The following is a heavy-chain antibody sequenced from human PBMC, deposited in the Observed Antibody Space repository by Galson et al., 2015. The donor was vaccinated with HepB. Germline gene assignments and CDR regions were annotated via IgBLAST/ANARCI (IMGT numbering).Heavy chain of an antibody. V-gene: IGHV3-64D*06. CDR3: VKGPRSIVGATELN. CDR2: ISSNGGST. D-gene: IGHD1-26*01. Sequence: SLRLSCAASGFTFSSYAMHWVRQAPGKGLEYVSAISSNGGSTYYADSVKGRFTISRDNSKNTLYPQMSSLRAEDTAVYYCVKGPRSIVGATELNWGQGTLVTVSS. CDR1: GFTFSSYA. J-gene: IGHJ4*02.